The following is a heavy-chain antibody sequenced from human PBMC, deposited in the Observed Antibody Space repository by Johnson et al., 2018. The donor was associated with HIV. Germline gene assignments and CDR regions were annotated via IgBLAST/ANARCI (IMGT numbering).Heavy chain of an antibody. D-gene: IGHD3-16*01. CDR1: GLTFSNYG. J-gene: IGHJ3*02. Sequence: QVQLVESGGGVVQPGRSLRLSCEVSGLTFSNYGMHWVRQAPGKGLEWVAVMSYDGSNKYYTDSVRGRFTISRDNSKNTLYLQMNSLRVEDTAVYYCAKCIWGSSLIDVFDIWGQGTTVIVSS. V-gene: IGHV3-33*06. CDR2: MSYDGSNK. CDR3: AKCIWGSSLIDVFDI.